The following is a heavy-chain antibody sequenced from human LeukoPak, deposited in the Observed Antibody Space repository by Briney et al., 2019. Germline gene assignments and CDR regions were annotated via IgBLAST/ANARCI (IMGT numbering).Heavy chain of an antibody. Sequence: SEALSLTCTVSGGSISSSSYYWGWIRQPPGKGLEWIGYIYYSGSTNYNPSLKSRVTISVDTSKNQFSLKLSSVTAADTAVYYCARVYSGSYTNWFDPWGQGTLVTVSS. CDR3: ARVYSGSYTNWFDP. D-gene: IGHD3-10*01. J-gene: IGHJ5*02. CDR2: IYYSGST. CDR1: GGSISSSSYY. V-gene: IGHV4-61*05.